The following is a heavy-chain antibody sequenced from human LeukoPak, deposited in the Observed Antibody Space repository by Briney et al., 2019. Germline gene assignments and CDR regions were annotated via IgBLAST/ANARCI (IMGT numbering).Heavy chain of an antibody. J-gene: IGHJ4*02. D-gene: IGHD3-9*01. CDR3: ARVHYDILTGYSYFDY. CDR1: GYTFTSYG. Sequence: ASVKVSCKASGYTFTSYGISWVRQAPGQGLEWMGWISAYNDNTNYTQKLQGRVTMTTDTSTSTAYMELRSLRSDDTAVYYCARVHYDILTGYSYFDYWGQGTLVTVSS. CDR2: ISAYNDNT. V-gene: IGHV1-18*01.